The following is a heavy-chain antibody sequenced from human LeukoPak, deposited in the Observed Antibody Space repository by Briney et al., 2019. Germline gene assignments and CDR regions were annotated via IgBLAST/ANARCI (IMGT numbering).Heavy chain of an antibody. J-gene: IGHJ4*02. CDR2: IWYDGSNK. D-gene: IGHD6-6*01. V-gene: IGHV3-33*01. CDR3: ARDQEQYSSSSLYFDY. Sequence: GRSLRLSCAASGFTFSSYGMHWVRQAPGKGLEWVAVIWYDGSNKYYADYVKGRFTISRDNSKNTLYLQMNSLRAEDTAVYYCARDQEQYSSSSLYFDYWGQGTLVTVSS. CDR1: GFTFSSYG.